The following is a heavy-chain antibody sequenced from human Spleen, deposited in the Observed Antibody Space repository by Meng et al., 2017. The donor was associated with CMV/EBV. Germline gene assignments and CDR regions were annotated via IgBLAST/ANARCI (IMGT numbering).Heavy chain of an antibody. CDR1: GFTFSSYS. CDR2: ISSSSSYI. Sequence: GESLKISCAASGFTFSSYSMNWVRQAPGKGLEWVSSISSSSSYIYYADSVKGRFTISRDNAKNSLYLQMNSLRAEDTAVYYCAKDDYYDTSGYSYFEYWGQGALVTVS. V-gene: IGHV3-21*04. CDR3: AKDDYYDTSGYSYFEY. J-gene: IGHJ4*02. D-gene: IGHD3-22*01.